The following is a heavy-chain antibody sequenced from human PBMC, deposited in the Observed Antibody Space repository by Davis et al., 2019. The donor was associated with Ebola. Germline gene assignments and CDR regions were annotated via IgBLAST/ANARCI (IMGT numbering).Heavy chain of an antibody. V-gene: IGHV5-51*01. CDR2: IYPGDSDT. D-gene: IGHD6-19*01. Sequence: GGSLRLSCQGFGYNFTTSWIGWVRQMPGKGLDWMGVIYPGDSDTRYSPSFQGHVTISADRSTSTAYLQWSSLKASDTAMYYCALTNIPVADPAHFDSWGQGALVTVSS. J-gene: IGHJ4*02. CDR3: ALTNIPVADPAHFDS. CDR1: GYNFTTSW.